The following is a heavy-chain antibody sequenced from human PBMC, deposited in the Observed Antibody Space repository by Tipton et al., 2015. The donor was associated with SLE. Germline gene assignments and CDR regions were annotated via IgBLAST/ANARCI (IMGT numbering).Heavy chain of an antibody. Sequence: TLSLTCTVSGGSISSYYWSWIRQPPGKGLEWIGEINHSGSTNYNPSLKSRVTISVDTSKNKFSLKLSSVTAADTAVYYCARDSSSPGFDLWGRGTLVTVSS. J-gene: IGHJ2*01. CDR2: INHSGST. D-gene: IGHD6-13*01. V-gene: IGHV4-34*01. CDR1: GGSISSYY. CDR3: ARDSSSPGFDL.